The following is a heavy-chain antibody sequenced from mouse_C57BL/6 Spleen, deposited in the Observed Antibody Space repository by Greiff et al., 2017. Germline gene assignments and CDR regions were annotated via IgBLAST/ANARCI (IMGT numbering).Heavy chain of an antibody. J-gene: IGHJ4*01. V-gene: IGHV1-61*01. Sequence: QVQLQQSGAELVRPGSSVKLSCKASGYTFTSYWMDWVKQRPGQGLEWIGNIYPSDSETHYNQKFKDKATLTVDKSSSTAYMQLSSLTSEDSAVYYCARGDGNYVFYAMDYWGQGTSVTVSS. CDR2: IYPSDSET. D-gene: IGHD2-1*01. CDR1: GYTFTSYW. CDR3: ARGDGNYVFYAMDY.